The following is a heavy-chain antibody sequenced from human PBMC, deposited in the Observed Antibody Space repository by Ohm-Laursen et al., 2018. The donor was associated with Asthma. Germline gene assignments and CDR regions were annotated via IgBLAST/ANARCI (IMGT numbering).Heavy chain of an antibody. CDR1: GFTFSDYA. CDR3: ARGHRSSWFDAFDV. Sequence: SLRLSCAASGFTFSDYAMHWVRQAPGKGLEYVSSIFSNGGYSHYADSVKGRFIISRDNSKNTLHLQLGSLRPDDTAVYYCARGHRSSWFDAFDVWGLGTVVTVSS. V-gene: IGHV3-64*02. J-gene: IGHJ3*01. D-gene: IGHD6-13*01. CDR2: IFSNGGYS.